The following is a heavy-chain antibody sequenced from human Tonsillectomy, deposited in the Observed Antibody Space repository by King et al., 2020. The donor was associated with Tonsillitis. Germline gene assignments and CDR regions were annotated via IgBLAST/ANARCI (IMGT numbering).Heavy chain of an antibody. CDR2: INTDNGNT. D-gene: IGHD2-2*01. CDR3: AGAPIVVVPAAKSGNYYYYMDV. J-gene: IGHJ6*03. Sequence: VQLVESGAEVKKPGASVKVSCKASGYTFTSYGISWVRQAPGQGLEWMGWINTDNGNTNYAQKFQGRVTITTDTSTNTAYMELRSLRSDDTALYFCAGAPIVVVPAAKSGNYYYYMDVGGKGTTVTVSS. CDR1: GYTFTSYG. V-gene: IGHV1-18*01.